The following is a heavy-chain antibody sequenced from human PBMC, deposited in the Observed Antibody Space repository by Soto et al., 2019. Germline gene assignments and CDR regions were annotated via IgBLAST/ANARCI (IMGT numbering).Heavy chain of an antibody. Sequence: QVPLVQSGAEVKKPGSSVTVSCKASGGTFSSYAIHWVRQAPGQGLEWMGGIIPMYAPAKYAQRFQGRVTITADESTTTVYMELTSLPSQDTAVYYCAIVTSMVRRVIDNWFDPWGHGTLVSVSS. CDR1: GGTFSSYA. CDR2: IIPMYAPA. J-gene: IGHJ5*02. V-gene: IGHV1-69*01. D-gene: IGHD3-10*01. CDR3: AIVTSMVRRVIDNWFDP.